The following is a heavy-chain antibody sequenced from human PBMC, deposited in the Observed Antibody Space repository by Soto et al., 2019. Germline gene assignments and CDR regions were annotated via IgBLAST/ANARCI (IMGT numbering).Heavy chain of an antibody. V-gene: IGHV3-30*03. CDR3: ARDFEWNFDY. J-gene: IGHJ4*02. CDR2: LSTDGRTS. CDR1: GFAFSSYN. D-gene: IGHD3-3*01. Sequence: QVHLVESGGGVVQPGRSLRLSCSASGFAFSSYNMHWVRQAPGKGPEWLAILSTDGRTSYYADSLRGRFTISRDNSRNTLFLQMNILRADDTAVYYCARDFEWNFDYWGQGTLVTVPP.